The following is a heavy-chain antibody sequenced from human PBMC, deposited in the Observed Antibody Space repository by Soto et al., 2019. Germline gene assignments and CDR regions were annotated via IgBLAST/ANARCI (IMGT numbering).Heavy chain of an antibody. CDR3: ARNGDEITGMIDY. Sequence: GGSLRLSCAASGFTFRSYGMHWVRQAPGKGLEWVAITPYDGSNKYYTDSVKGRFTISRDNSKNTLYLQMNILRAEDTAVYFCARNGDEITGMIDYWGQGTLVTVSS. CDR2: TPYDGSNK. CDR1: GFTFRSYG. J-gene: IGHJ4*02. V-gene: IGHV3-30*19. D-gene: IGHD1-20*01.